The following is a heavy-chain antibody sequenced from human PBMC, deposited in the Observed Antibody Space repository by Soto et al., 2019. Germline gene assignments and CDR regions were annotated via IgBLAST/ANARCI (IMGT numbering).Heavy chain of an antibody. CDR3: ARVDYITNWYVVY. D-gene: IGHD4-4*01. Sequence: GGSLRLSCAASGFTFSDHYMDWVRQAPGKGLQWVGRSRNKANSYTTEYAVSVKGRFIVSRDESKNSLYLQMNSLKPEATAVYYCARVDYITNWYVVYWGQGTLVTVSS. CDR2: SRNKANSYTT. J-gene: IGHJ4*02. V-gene: IGHV3-72*01. CDR1: GFTFSDHY.